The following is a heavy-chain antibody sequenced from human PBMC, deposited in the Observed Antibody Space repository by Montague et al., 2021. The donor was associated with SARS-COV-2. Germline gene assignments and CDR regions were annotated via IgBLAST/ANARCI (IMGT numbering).Heavy chain of an antibody. Sequence: SETLSLTCTVSGGSMSSYYWSWVRQPAGKGLELLGRIHSTGFANYNPSLNSRITMSINTSKNQFSLNLTSVTAADTALYYCARDRGQDRYSIDWPTTFDFWGHGILVTVSS. CDR1: GGSMSSYY. D-gene: IGHD1-26*01. CDR3: ARDRGQDRYSIDWPTTFDF. V-gene: IGHV4-4*07. J-gene: IGHJ4*01. CDR2: IHSTGFA.